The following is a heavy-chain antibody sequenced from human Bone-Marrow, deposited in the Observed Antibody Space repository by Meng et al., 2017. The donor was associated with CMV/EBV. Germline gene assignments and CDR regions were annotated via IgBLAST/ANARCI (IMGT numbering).Heavy chain of an antibody. J-gene: IGHJ5*02. Sequence: RLSCAAPGFIVSRSHMNWVRRAPGKGLEWVSFIHSGGSTYYADSVKGRFTISRDISKNTLYLQMNTLRAEDTAVYYCAKVSGGDSRPWGQGTLVTVSS. D-gene: IGHD3-22*01. CDR2: IHSGGST. CDR3: AKVSGGDSRP. CDR1: GFIVSRSH. V-gene: IGHV3-66*01.